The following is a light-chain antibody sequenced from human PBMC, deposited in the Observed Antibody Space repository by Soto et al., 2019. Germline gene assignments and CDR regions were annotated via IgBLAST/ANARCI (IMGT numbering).Light chain of an antibody. CDR2: GNS. V-gene: IGLV1-40*01. CDR1: SSNIGAGYD. J-gene: IGLJ2*01. CDR3: QSYDSSLSVV. Sequence: QSVLTQPPSVSGAPGQRVNISCTGSSSNIGAGYDVHWYQQLPGTAPKLLIYGNSNRPSGVPDRFSGSKSGTSASLAITGLQAEDEADYYCQSYDSSLSVVFRGGTKLTVL.